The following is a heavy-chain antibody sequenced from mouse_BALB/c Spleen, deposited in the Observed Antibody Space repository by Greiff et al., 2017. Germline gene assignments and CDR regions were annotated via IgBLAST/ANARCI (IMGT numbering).Heavy chain of an antibody. CDR1: GFTFSNYW. CDR3: TRSYYGSSYAYYFDY. V-gene: IGHV6-6*02. CDR2: IRLKSNNYAT. Sequence: EVQGVESGGGLVQPGGSMKLSCVASGFTFSNYWMNWVRQSPEKGLEWVAEIRLKSNNYATHYAESVKGRFTISRDDSKSSVYLQMNNLRAEDTGIYYCTRSYYGSSYAYYFDYWGQGTTLTVSS. J-gene: IGHJ2*01. D-gene: IGHD1-1*01.